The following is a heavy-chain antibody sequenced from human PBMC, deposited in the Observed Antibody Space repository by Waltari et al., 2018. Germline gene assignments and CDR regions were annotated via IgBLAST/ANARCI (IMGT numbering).Heavy chain of an antibody. J-gene: IGHJ4*02. D-gene: IGHD5-18*01. Sequence: QVQLQESGPGLLKPSETLSLTCSVSGASVRSYYWSWIRQSPEKGLEWIGYIYTTGSTNYNPSLESRVSISLDTSKNQFSLNLYSVIAADTAVYYCARRELDSYGGYYFDYWGQGVLVTVSS. CDR2: IYTTGST. CDR1: GASVRSYY. CDR3: ARRELDSYGGYYFDY. V-gene: IGHV4-4*08.